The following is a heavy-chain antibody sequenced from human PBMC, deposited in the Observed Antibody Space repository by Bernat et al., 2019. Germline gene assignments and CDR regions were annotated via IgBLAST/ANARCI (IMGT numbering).Heavy chain of an antibody. CDR3: TRSSLAGDY. CDR2: INAGSGNA. V-gene: IGHV1-3*01. Sequence: QVQLVQSGPEVKKPGASVRISCRTSGYTFTTYPIEWVRQAPGQRLEWMGWINAGSGNAKSSQKFQDRVSMTSDTSASTVYMESTSLTSDDTAVYYCTRSSLAGDYWGQGTLVTVSS. CDR1: GYTFTTYP. J-gene: IGHJ4*02. D-gene: IGHD6-19*01.